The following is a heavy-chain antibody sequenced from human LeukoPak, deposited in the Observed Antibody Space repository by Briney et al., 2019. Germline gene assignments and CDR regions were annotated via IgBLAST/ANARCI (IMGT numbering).Heavy chain of an antibody. CDR2: IRYDGSNK. CDR1: GFTFSSYG. Sequence: GGSLRLSCAASGFTFSSYGMHWVRQAPGKGLEWVAFIRYDGSNKYYADSVKGRFTISRDNSKNTLYLQMNNLRAEDTVVYYCAPRVVGSAPFDYWGQGTLVTVSS. J-gene: IGHJ4*02. V-gene: IGHV3-30*02. CDR3: APRVVGSAPFDY. D-gene: IGHD2-15*01.